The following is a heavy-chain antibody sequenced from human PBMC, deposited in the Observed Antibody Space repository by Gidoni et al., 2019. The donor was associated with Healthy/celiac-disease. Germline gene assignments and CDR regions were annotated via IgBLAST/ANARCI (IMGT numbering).Heavy chain of an antibody. Sequence: QVQLVQSGAEVKKPGASVKVSCKASGYTFTSSGISWVRQAPGQGLEWMGWISAYNGNTNYAQKLQGRVTMTTDTSTSTAYMELRSLRSDDTAVYYCARDLLSIRILYSGRYYGMDVWGQGTTVTVSS. CDR2: ISAYNGNT. D-gene: IGHD2-15*01. J-gene: IGHJ6*02. CDR1: GYTFTSSG. CDR3: ARDLLSIRILYSGRYYGMDV. V-gene: IGHV1-18*04.